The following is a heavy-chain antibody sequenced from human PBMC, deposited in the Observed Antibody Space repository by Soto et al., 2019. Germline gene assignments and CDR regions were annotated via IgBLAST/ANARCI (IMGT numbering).Heavy chain of an antibody. CDR2: IYHSGST. V-gene: IGHV4-30-2*01. J-gene: IGHJ4*02. CDR1: GGSISSGGYS. D-gene: IGHD2-15*01. Sequence: ASETLSLTCAVSGGSISSGGYSWSWIRQPPGKGLEWIGYIYHSGSTYYNPSLKSRVTISVDRSKNQFSLKLSSVTAADTAVYYCARYLGYCSGGSCAVAYFDYWGQGTLVTVSS. CDR3: ARYLGYCSGGSCAVAYFDY.